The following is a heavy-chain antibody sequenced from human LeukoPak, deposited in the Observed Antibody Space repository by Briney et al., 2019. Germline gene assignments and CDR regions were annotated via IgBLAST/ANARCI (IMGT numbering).Heavy chain of an antibody. CDR1: GFTFSSYA. V-gene: IGHV3-23*01. CDR2: ISGSGGST. CDR3: ARVQDPLGY. D-gene: IGHD2-15*01. J-gene: IGHJ4*02. Sequence: GGSLRLSCAASGFTFSSYAMSWVRQAPGKGLEWVSAISGSGGSTYYADSVKGRFTISRDNAKNSLYLQMNSLRAEDTAVYYCARVQDPLGYWGQGTLVTVPS.